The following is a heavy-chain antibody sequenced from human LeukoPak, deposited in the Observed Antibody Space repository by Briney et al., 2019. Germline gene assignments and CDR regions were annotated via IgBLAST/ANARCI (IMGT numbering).Heavy chain of an antibody. CDR1: GGSISSYY. D-gene: IGHD3-10*01. J-gene: IGHJ4*02. CDR3: ARDVTYGSGSYLDY. V-gene: IGHV4-59*01. Sequence: PSETLSLTCTVSGGSISSYYWSWIRQPPGKGLEWIGYIYYSGSTNYNPSLKSRVTISVDTSKNQFSLKLSSVTAADTAVYYCARDVTYGSGSYLDYWGQGTLVTVSS. CDR2: IYYSGST.